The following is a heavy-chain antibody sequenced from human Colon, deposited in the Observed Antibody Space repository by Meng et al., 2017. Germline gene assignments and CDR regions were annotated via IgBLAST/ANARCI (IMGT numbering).Heavy chain of an antibody. V-gene: IGHV1-18*01. CDR2: ITSHNGNT. D-gene: IGHD3-10*01. CDR3: ARGVQTLDY. J-gene: IGHJ4*02. Sequence: QVQLVKSGAEVKNAGAAVKVSCKTSVYIFNTYGISWVRQAPGQGLEWMGWITSHNGNTNYAERLQGRVTMTTDTSTSTAYMELNNLKSDDTAMYYCARGVQTLDYWGQGTLVTVSS. CDR1: VYIFNTYG.